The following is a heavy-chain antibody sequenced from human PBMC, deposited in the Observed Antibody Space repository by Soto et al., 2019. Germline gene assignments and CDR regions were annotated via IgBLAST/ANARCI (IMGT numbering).Heavy chain of an antibody. Sequence: QVQLQESGPGLVKPSQTLSLICTVSGGSINSGGYYWNWIRQHPGKGLEWIGYIFYSGSTSYNPCLRSRVTISADTSETQFTLHLSSVTAADTAVYFCARGYRQSGYSSRWVFYYWGQGTMVTVSS. CDR2: IFYSGST. D-gene: IGHD6-13*01. CDR3: ARGYRQSGYSSRWVFYY. J-gene: IGHJ4*02. CDR1: GGSINSGGYY. V-gene: IGHV4-31*03.